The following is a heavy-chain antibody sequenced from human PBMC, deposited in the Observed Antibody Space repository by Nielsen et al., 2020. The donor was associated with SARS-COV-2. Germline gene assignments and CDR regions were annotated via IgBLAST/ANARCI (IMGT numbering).Heavy chain of an antibody. D-gene: IGHD3-22*01. CDR2: IIPILGIA. CDR3: ARGLGYSLPFDY. V-gene: IGHV1-69*04. J-gene: IGHJ4*02. CDR1: GYTFTSYD. Sequence: SVTVSCKASGYTFTSYDINWVRQAPGQGLEWMGRIIPILGIANYAQKFQGRVTITADKSTSTAYMELSSLRSEDTAVYYCARGLGYSLPFDYWGQGTLVTVSS.